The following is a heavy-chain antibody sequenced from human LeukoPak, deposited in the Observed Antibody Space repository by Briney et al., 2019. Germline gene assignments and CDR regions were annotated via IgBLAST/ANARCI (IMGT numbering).Heavy chain of an antibody. CDR1: GYTFTGYY. CDR3: ARDLPPGIPAYY. D-gene: IGHD2-2*01. V-gene: IGHV1-69*04. Sequence: ASVKVSCKASGYTFTGYYMHWVRQAPGQGLEWMGRIIPILGIANYAQKFQGRVTITAAKSTSTAYMELSSLRSEDTAVYYCARDLPPGIPAYYWGQGTLVTVSS. CDR2: IIPILGIA. J-gene: IGHJ4*02.